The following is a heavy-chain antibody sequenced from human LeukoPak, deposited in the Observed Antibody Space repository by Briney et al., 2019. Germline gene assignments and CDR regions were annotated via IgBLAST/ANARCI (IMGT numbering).Heavy chain of an antibody. Sequence: GGSLRLSCAASGFTFSSYWMSWVRQAPGKGLEWVANIKQDGSEKYYVDSVKGRFTISRDNAKNSLYLQMNSLRAEDTAVYYCARDALPDYVWGSYREFDYWGQGTLVTVSS. CDR2: IKQDGSEK. CDR1: GFTFSSYW. CDR3: ARDALPDYVWGSYREFDY. J-gene: IGHJ4*02. V-gene: IGHV3-7*01. D-gene: IGHD3-16*02.